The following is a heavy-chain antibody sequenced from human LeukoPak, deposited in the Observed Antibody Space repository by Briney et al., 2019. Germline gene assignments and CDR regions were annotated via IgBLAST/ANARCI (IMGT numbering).Heavy chain of an antibody. CDR3: AKDVVPDSGWDLDY. V-gene: IGHV3-23*01. D-gene: IGHD6-19*01. CDR1: GFTFSTYS. J-gene: IGHJ4*02. Sequence: GGTLSLSCAASGFTFSTYSMTWVRHGPRKGLEWVSSIYPSGDSTFYADSVKGRFTISRDNSKNTLYLQMSSLRAEDTAIYYCAKDVVPDSGWDLDYWGQGTLVTVSS. CDR2: IYPSGDST.